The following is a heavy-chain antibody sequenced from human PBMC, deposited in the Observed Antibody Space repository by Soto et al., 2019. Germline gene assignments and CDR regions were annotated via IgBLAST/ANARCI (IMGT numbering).Heavy chain of an antibody. Sequence: GPELKKPGTSVTVSCKASGYTFATYAVSWVRQAPGQGLEWMGWISAYNGNTINAQKFQGRVTLTTDTSTSTAYMALTSLTSDDTGVYYCGRGGGPRGDLNYWGQETLVPVSS. CDR2: ISAYNGNT. CDR3: GRGGGPRGDLNY. CDR1: GYTFATYA. V-gene: IGHV1-18*01. D-gene: IGHD3-16*01. J-gene: IGHJ4*02.